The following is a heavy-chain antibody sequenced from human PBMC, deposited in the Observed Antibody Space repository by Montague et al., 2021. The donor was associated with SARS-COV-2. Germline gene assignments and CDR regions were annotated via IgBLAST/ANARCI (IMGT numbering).Heavy chain of an antibody. D-gene: IGHD2-8*01. CDR1: GYTFTSYD. V-gene: IGHV1-8*02. CDR3: ARARSRLTMDIVLGRYYYYYGMDV. Sequence: SVKVSCKASGYTFTSYDINWVRQATGQGLEWMGWMNPNSGNTGYAQKFQGRVTMTRNTSISTAYMELSSLRSEDTAVYYCARARSRLTMDIVLGRYYYYYGMDVWGQGTTVTVSS. J-gene: IGHJ6*02. CDR2: MNPNSGNT.